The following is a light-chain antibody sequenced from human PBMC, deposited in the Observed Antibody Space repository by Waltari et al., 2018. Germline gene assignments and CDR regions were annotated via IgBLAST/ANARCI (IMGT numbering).Light chain of an antibody. Sequence: QSVLTQPPSVSGAPGQRVTIPCTGSGSNIGAGYDVHWYRQLPGKAPTPLIYGVNTRPPGSSDRFSGSQFATSASLAIAGLQADDEADYYCQSYDTTLSVVFGGGTKLTVL. V-gene: IGLV1-40*01. CDR2: GVN. CDR1: GSNIGAGYD. CDR3: QSYDTTLSVV. J-gene: IGLJ2*01.